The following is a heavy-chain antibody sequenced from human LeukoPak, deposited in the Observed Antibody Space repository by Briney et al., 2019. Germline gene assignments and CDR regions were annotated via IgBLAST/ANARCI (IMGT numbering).Heavy chain of an antibody. J-gene: IGHJ4*02. CDR1: GGSFSGYY. V-gene: IGHV4-34*01. Sequence: SETLSLTCAVYGGSFSGYYWSWIRQPPGKGLEWIGEINHSGSTNYNPSLKSRVTISADTSKNQFSLKLSSVTAADTAVYYCATGSGYGVFDYWGQGTLVTVSS. CDR2: INHSGST. CDR3: ATGSGYGVFDY. D-gene: IGHD3-3*01.